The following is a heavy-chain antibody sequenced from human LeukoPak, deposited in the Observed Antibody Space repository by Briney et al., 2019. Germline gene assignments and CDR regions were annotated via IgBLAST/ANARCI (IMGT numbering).Heavy chain of an antibody. J-gene: IGHJ5*01. CDR2: VFYSGNT. Sequence: KPSETLSLTCTVSGGSISSSSYYWGWIRQPPGKGLEWIGSVFYSGNTYYNPSLKSRVTMSVDTSKNQFSLKLQSVTAVDTAVYYCVKKVAGVTWFDSWGQGTLVTVSS. CDR3: VKKVAGVTWFDS. CDR1: GGSISSSSYY. V-gene: IGHV4-39*07. D-gene: IGHD2-21*02.